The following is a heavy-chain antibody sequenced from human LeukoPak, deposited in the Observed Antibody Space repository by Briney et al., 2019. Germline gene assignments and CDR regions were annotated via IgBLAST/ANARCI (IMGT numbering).Heavy chain of an antibody. V-gene: IGHV4-59*08. CDR1: GDSITSYY. D-gene: IGHD3-10*01. CDR3: ARGDYYGSGRGSFDV. J-gene: IGHJ6*02. CDR2: FSYSGST. Sequence: PSETLSLTCTVSGDSITSYYWSWIRQPPGKGLEWIGYFSYSGSTNYNPSLKSRVTISVDRSKNQFSLKLSSVTAADTAVYYCARGDYYGSGRGSFDVWGQGATVSVSS.